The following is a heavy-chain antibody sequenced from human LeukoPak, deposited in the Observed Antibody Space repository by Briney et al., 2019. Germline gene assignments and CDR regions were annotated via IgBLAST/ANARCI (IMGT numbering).Heavy chain of an antibody. Sequence: GGSLRLSCAASRFTFSSYSVNWVRQAPGKGLEWVSYISSSSSTIYYADSVKGRFTISRDNAKNSLYLQMNSLRAEDTAVYYCARDFGDYSYYYYMDVWGKGTTVTVSS. CDR2: ISSSSSTI. CDR1: RFTFSSYS. V-gene: IGHV3-48*01. CDR3: ARDFGDYSYYYYMDV. J-gene: IGHJ6*03. D-gene: IGHD4-17*01.